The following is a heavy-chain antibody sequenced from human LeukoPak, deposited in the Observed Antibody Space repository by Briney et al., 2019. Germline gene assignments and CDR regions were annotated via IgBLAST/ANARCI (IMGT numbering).Heavy chain of an antibody. D-gene: IGHD3-10*01. Sequence: SVKVSCKASGGTFSSYAISWVRQAPGQGLEWMGGIIPIFGTANYAQKFQGRVTITADESTSTAYMELSSLRSEDTAVYYSARVLLWFGESRDYYFDYWGQGTLVTVSS. CDR2: IIPIFGTA. J-gene: IGHJ4*02. V-gene: IGHV1-69*13. CDR3: ARVLLWFGESRDYYFDY. CDR1: GGTFSSYA.